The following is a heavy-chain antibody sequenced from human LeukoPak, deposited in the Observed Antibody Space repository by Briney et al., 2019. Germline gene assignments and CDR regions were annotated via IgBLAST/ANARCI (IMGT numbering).Heavy chain of an antibody. V-gene: IGHV3-13*01. CDR2: IGIAGDT. CDR1: GFTFSSYD. J-gene: IGHJ4*02. CDR3: VRASRSAAADFDY. D-gene: IGHD6-13*01. Sequence: GGSLRLSCAASGFTFSSYDMHWVRQSTGKGLEWVSGIGIAGDTYHVGSVKGRFTISRENAKNSLYLQMNSLRAGDTAVYYCVRASRSAAADFDYWRQGTLVTVSS.